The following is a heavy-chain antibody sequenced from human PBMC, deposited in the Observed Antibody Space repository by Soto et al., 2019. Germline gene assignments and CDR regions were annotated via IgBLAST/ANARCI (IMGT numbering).Heavy chain of an antibody. CDR2: IKGDGTNT. V-gene: IGHV3-74*01. J-gene: IGHJ4*02. CDR1: GFTFSSYW. D-gene: IGHD5-12*01. Sequence: GGSLRLSCAASGFTFSSYWMHWVRQVPGRGLVWVSRIKGDGTNTGYADSVKGRFTISRDNVKNTLYLQMNSLRAEDTAVYYCARGLSGYYGFDYWGQGTLVTVSS. CDR3: ARGLSGYYGFDY.